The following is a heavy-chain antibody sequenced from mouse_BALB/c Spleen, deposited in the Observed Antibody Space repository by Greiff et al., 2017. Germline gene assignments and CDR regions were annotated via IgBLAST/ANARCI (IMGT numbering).Heavy chain of an antibody. CDR2: INSNGGST. Sequence: DVQLVESGGGLVQPGGSLKLSCAASGFTFSSYGMSWVRQTPDKRLELVATINSNGGSTYYPDSVKGRFTISRDNAKNTLYLQMSSLKSEDTAMYYCARDLYRYPYWYFDVWGAGTTVTVSS. CDR1: GFTFSSYG. V-gene: IGHV5-6-3*01. CDR3: ARDLYRYPYWYFDV. D-gene: IGHD2-14*01. J-gene: IGHJ1*01.